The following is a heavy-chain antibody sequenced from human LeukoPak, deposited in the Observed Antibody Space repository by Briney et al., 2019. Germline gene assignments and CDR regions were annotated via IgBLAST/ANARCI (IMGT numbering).Heavy chain of an antibody. CDR2: INHSGST. V-gene: IGHV4-34*01. CDR3: ARGVTMVRGVIPRAFDI. Sequence: SETLSLTCAVYGGSFSGYYWSWLRQPPGKGLEWIGEINHSGSTNYNPSLKSRVTISVGTSKNQFSLKLSSVAAADTAVYYCARGVTMVRGVIPRAFDIWGQGTMVTVSS. D-gene: IGHD3-10*01. J-gene: IGHJ3*02. CDR1: GGSFSGYY.